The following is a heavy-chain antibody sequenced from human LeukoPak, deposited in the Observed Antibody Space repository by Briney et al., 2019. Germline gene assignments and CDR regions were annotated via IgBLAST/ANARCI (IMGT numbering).Heavy chain of an antibody. CDR3: ARSVPDYTRFDY. J-gene: IGHJ4*02. CDR2: FETNSGQV. V-gene: IGHV3-23*05. Sequence: PGGSLRLSCVASGFTFSDYAMNWVRQAPGKGLEWVSTFETNSGQVYHAESVRGRFTISRDNSKNTVYLQMSSLRAEDTALYYCARSVPDYTRFDYWGQGALVTVSP. D-gene: IGHD4-11*01. CDR1: GFTFSDYA.